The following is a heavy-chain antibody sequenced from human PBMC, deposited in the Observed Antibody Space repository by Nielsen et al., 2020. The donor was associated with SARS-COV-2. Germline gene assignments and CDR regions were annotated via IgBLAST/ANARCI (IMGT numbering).Heavy chain of an antibody. Sequence: GESLKISCGASGFTISSSFMSWVRQAAGKGLDWVSVIYTDGSTSHADSVKGRFTISRDNYKNTLYLQMNSLRAEDTAVYYCARDNWGRMDVWGQGPTVTVSS. CDR1: GFTISSSF. V-gene: IGHV3-66*01. CDR3: ARDNWGRMDV. D-gene: IGHD7-27*01. J-gene: IGHJ6*02. CDR2: IYTDGST.